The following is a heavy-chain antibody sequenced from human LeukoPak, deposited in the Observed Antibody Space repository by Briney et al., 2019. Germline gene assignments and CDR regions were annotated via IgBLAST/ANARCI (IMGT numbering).Heavy chain of an antibody. D-gene: IGHD3/OR15-3a*01. J-gene: IGHJ4*02. V-gene: IGHV3-53*01. Sequence: GGSLRLSCAASGFTVSSNYMSWVRQAPGKGLEWVSVIYSGGSSYYADSVKGRFTISRDNSKNTLYLQMNSLRAEDTAVYYCARSQGLGINYFDYWGQGTLVTVSS. CDR2: IYSGGSS. CDR1: GFTVSSNY. CDR3: ARSQGLGINYFDY.